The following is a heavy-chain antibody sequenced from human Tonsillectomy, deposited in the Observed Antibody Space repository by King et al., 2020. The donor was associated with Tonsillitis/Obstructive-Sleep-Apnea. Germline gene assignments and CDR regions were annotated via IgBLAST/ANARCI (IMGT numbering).Heavy chain of an antibody. Sequence: VQLVESGAEVKKPGESLRISCKGSGYSFTSYWISWVRQMPGKGLEWMGRIDPSDSYTNYGPSFQDHVTISADKSISTAYLHCSSLKASDTAMYYCARFFDTWSGYSYYYMDVWGKGTTVTVSS. CDR1: GYSFTSYW. D-gene: IGHD3-3*01. CDR3: ARFFDTWSGYSYYYMDV. V-gene: IGHV5-10-1*01. CDR2: IDPSDSYT. J-gene: IGHJ6*03.